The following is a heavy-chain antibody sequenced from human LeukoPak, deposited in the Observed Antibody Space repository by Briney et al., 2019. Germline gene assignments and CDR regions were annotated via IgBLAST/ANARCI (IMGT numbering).Heavy chain of an antibody. Sequence: GGSLRLSCAAPGFTFSSYSMNWVRQAPGKGLEWVSYISSSSSTIYYADSVKGRFTISRDNAKNSLYLQMNSLRAEDTAVYYCARDQYDTWSRRGNFDSWGQGTLVIVSS. CDR2: ISSSSSTI. D-gene: IGHD3-3*01. CDR3: ARDQYDTWSRRGNFDS. CDR1: GFTFSSYS. J-gene: IGHJ4*02. V-gene: IGHV3-48*01.